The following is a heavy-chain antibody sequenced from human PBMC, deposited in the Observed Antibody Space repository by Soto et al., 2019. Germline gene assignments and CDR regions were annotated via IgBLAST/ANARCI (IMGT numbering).Heavy chain of an antibody. CDR2: ISSSSSYI. D-gene: IGHD6-6*01. Sequence: GGSLRLSCAASGFTFSSYSMNWVRQAPGKGLEWISSISSSSSYIYYADSVKGRFTISRDKAKNSLYLQMNSLRAEDTAVYYCARDPGISSSSFFDYWGQGTLVTVSS. V-gene: IGHV3-21*01. CDR3: ARDPGISSSSFFDY. CDR1: GFTFSSYS. J-gene: IGHJ4*02.